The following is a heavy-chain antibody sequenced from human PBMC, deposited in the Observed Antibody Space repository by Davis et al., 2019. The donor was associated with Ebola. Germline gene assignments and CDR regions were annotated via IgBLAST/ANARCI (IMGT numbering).Heavy chain of an antibody. J-gene: IGHJ4*02. CDR1: GFTFSDYY. CDR3: ARRWGSDY. D-gene: IGHD7-27*01. Sequence: GESLKISCAASGFTFSDYYMSWIRQAPGKGLEWISYISSSGSTIFQAESVKGRFTISRDNTKNLLYLQINSLRAEDTAVYYCARRWGSDYWGQGTLVTVSS. V-gene: IGHV3-11*04. CDR2: ISSSGSTI.